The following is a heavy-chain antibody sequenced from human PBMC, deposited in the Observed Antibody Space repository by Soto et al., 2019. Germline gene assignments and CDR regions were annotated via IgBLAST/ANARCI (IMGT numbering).Heavy chain of an antibody. V-gene: IGHV3-30*18. J-gene: IGHJ6*02. CDR2: ISYDGSNK. Sequence: GGSLRLSCAASGFTFSSYGMHWVRQAPGKGLEWVAVISYDGSNKYYADSVKGRFTISRDNSKNTLYLQMNSLRAEDTAVYYCAKDLRSSITIFGVVTKTYYYYYGMDVWGQGTTVTVSS. CDR3: AKDLRSSITIFGVVTKTYYYYYGMDV. CDR1: GFTFSSYG. D-gene: IGHD3-3*01.